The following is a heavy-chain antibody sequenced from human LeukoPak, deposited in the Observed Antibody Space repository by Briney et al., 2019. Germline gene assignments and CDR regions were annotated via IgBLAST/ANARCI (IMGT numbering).Heavy chain of an antibody. Sequence: PSETLSLTCTVSGDSVSSDYWSWIRQPPGKRLEWIGNVYDSGTTAYNPSLKSRLTISLDASKNQFSLNLTSVTAADTAVYYCAGRGQRYFRDWGQGILVTVSS. J-gene: IGHJ1*01. CDR2: VYDSGTT. CDR1: GDSVSSDY. CDR3: AGRGQRYFRD. V-gene: IGHV4-59*08.